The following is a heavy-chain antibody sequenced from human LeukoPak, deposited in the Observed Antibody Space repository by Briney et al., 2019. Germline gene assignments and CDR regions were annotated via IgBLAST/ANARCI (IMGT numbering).Heavy chain of an antibody. CDR3: ARGGSSAYYYYYYYMDV. D-gene: IGHD6-6*01. CDR1: GYTFDTSS. Sequence: ASVNVSCKAFGYTFDTSSITWVRQAPGQRLEWMGWISPNNGNTHYARGVQGRVTMTTDTSRSTAYMELSSLRSEDTAVYYCARGGSSAYYYYYYYMDVWGKGTTVTVSS. V-gene: IGHV1-18*01. CDR2: ISPNNGNT. J-gene: IGHJ6*03.